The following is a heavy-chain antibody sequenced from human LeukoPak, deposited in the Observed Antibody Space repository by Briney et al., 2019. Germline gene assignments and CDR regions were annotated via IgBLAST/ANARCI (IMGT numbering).Heavy chain of an antibody. J-gene: IGHJ3*02. CDR3: AKVMSFPSGWQYVQGDAFDI. D-gene: IGHD6-19*01. CDR1: GFTFSSYA. CDR2: ISGSGGST. V-gene: IGHV3-23*01. Sequence: PGGSLRLSCAASGFTFSSYAMSWVRQAPGKGLEWVSAISGSGGSTYYADSVRGRFTISRDNSKNTLYLQMNSLRAEDTAVYYCAKVMSFPSGWQYVQGDAFDIWGQGTMVTISS.